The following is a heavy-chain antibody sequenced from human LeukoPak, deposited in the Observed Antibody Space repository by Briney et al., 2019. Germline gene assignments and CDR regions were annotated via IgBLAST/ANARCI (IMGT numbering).Heavy chain of an antibody. V-gene: IGHV4-30-4*08. D-gene: IGHD2-2*02. CDR3: ARLKGVGCSSTSCYRDYYYYYMDV. Sequence: SQTLSLTCTVSGGSISSGDYYWSWIRQPPGKGLEWIGYIYYSGSTNYNPSLKSRVTISVDTSKNQFSLKLSSVTAADTAVYYCARLKGVGCSSTSCYRDYYYYYMDVWGKGTTVTVSS. J-gene: IGHJ6*03. CDR2: IYYSGST. CDR1: GGSISSGDYY.